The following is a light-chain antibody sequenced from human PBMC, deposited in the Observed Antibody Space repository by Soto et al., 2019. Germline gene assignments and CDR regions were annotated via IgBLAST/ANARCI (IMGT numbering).Light chain of an antibody. J-gene: IGLJ1*01. CDR3: SSYAGSSNV. Sequence: QSALTQPPSASGSPGQSVAISCTGTGSDVGGYNYVSWYQQHPGKAPKLMIYEVNKRPSGVPDRFSGSKSGNTASLTVSGLQAEEEADYYCSSYAGSSNVFGTGTKVTVL. CDR1: GSDVGGYNY. CDR2: EVN. V-gene: IGLV2-8*01.